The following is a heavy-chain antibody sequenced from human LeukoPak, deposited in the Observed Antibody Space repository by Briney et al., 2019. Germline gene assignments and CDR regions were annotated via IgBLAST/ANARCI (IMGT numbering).Heavy chain of an antibody. CDR3: AREYTTTYYYDSSGYYFFDY. CDR2: IIPIFGTA. V-gene: IGHV1-69*05. J-gene: IGHJ4*02. D-gene: IGHD3-22*01. CDR1: GGTFSSYA. Sequence: SVKVSCKASGGTFSSYAISWVRQAPGQGLEWMGRIIPIFGTANYAQKFQGRVTITTDESTSTAYMELSSLRSEDTAVYYCAREYTTTYYYDSSGYYFFDYWGQGTLVTVSS.